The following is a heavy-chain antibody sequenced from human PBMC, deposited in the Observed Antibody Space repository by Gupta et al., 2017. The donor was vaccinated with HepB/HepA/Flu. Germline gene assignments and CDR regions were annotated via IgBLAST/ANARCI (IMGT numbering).Heavy chain of an antibody. CDR1: GYTFINYH. D-gene: IGHD1-1*01. CDR2: IQHYNGDT. V-gene: IGHV1-18*01. CDR3: ARLYNFKYYHYMDV. J-gene: IGHJ6*03. Sequence: HVQVVQSGAEVKKPGASVRVSCKTSGYTFINYHIAWVRQAPGQGLEWMGWIQHYNGDTKYASKFQGRLTLTTDTSTSTAHMDLRSLRSDDTALYYCARLYNFKYYHYMDVWGKGTTVTGSS.